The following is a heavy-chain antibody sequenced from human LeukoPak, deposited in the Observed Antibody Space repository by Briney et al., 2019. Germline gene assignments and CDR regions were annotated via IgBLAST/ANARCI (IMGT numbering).Heavy chain of an antibody. D-gene: IGHD4-23*01. J-gene: IGHJ3*02. Sequence: GASVKVSCKASGYTFTGYYMHWVRQAPGQGLEWMGWINPNSGGTNYAQKFQGRVTMTRDTSISTAYMELSSLRSEDTAVYYCARGKTTVVTPYAFDIWGQGTMVTVSS. V-gene: IGHV1-2*02. CDR3: ARGKTTVVTPYAFDI. CDR1: GYTFTGYY. CDR2: INPNSGGT.